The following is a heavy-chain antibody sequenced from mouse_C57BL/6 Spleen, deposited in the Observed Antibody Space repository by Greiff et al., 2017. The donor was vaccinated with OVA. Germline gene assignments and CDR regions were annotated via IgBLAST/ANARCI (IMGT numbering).Heavy chain of an antibody. CDR2: INPSSGYT. J-gene: IGHJ3*01. CDR3: AREKGSSYIWFAY. D-gene: IGHD1-1*01. Sequence: QVHVKQSGAELAKPGASVKLSCKASGYTFTSYWMHWVKQRPGQGLEWIGYINPSSGYTKYNQKFKDKATLTADKSSSTAYMQLSSLTYEDSAVYYCAREKGSSYIWFAYWGQGTLVTVSA. CDR1: GYTFTSYW. V-gene: IGHV1-7*01.